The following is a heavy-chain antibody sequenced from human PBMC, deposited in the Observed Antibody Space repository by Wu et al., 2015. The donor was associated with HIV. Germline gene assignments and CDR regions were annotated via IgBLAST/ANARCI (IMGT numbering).Heavy chain of an antibody. V-gene: IGHV1-69*05. CDR3: ARRIATAGTPFDS. J-gene: IGHJ4*02. CDR2: ITPFFGAG. D-gene: IGHD6-25*01. Sequence: QVQLVQSGPEVKKPGSSVKVSCKTSGGTFNNFALNWVRQAPGQGLEWMGRITPFFGAGKYAQKFQGRVTITRDEATSTAYMELSSLRSEDTALYFCARRIATAGTPFDSWGQGTLVTVSS. CDR1: GGTFNNFA.